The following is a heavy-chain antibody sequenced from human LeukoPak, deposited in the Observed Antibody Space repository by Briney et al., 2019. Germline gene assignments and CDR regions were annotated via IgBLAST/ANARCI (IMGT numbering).Heavy chain of an antibody. CDR2: IIPIFGTA. D-gene: IGHD3-22*01. J-gene: IGHJ4*02. V-gene: IGHV1-69*05. Sequence: ASVKVSCKASGGTFSSYAISWVRQAPGQGLEWMGRIIPIFGTANYAQKFQGRVTITTDESTSTAYMELSSLRSEDTAVYYCARGKNCDSSGYYYYWGQGTLVTVSS. CDR1: GGTFSSYA. CDR3: ARGKNCDSSGYYYY.